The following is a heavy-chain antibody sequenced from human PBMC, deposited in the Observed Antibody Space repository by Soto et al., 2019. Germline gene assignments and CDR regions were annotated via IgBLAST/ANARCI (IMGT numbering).Heavy chain of an antibody. V-gene: IGHV3-30*18. J-gene: IGHJ5*02. Sequence: QVQLVESGGGVVQPGRSLRLSCAASGFTFSSYGMHWDRQAPGKGLEWVAVISYDGSNKYYADSVKGRFTISRDNSKNTLYLQMNSLRAEDTAVYYCAKHSSSEYNWFDPWGQGTLVTVSS. CDR1: GFTFSSYG. CDR2: ISYDGSNK. D-gene: IGHD6-6*01. CDR3: AKHSSSEYNWFDP.